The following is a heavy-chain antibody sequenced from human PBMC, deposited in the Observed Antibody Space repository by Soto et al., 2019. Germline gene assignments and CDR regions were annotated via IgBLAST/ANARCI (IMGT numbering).Heavy chain of an antibody. CDR3: ARESGGATAHLDYYYFYIDV. CDR2: INPNSGVT. J-gene: IGHJ6*03. D-gene: IGHD5-12*01. Sequence: QVQLVQSGAEVKEPGASVTVSGRASGDRFTDYYMHWLRQAPGQGLEWMGWINPNSGVTKYAQKYQGWVTMTRDTYIRTVYMQLSRLGFDATAIYYCARESGGATAHLDYYYFYIDVWGTETTDTVSS. V-gene: IGHV1-2*04. CDR1: GDRFTDYY.